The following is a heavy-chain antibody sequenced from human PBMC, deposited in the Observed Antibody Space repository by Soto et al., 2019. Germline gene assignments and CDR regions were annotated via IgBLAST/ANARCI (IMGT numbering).Heavy chain of an antibody. CDR2: IYYSGNI. V-gene: IGHV4-30-4*02. CDR3: ARDSRLGFPDY. Sequence: SETLSLTCTVSGGSISSGDYYWSWIRQPPGRGLEWIGYIYYSGNIYYNLSLKSPVTISVDTSKNQFSLKLNSVTAADTAVYYCARDSRLGFPDYWGQGTLVTVSS. CDR1: GGSISSGDYY. D-gene: IGHD3-16*01. J-gene: IGHJ4*02.